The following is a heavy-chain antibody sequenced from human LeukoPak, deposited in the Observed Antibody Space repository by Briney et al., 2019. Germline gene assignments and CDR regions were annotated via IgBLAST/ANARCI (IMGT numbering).Heavy chain of an antibody. D-gene: IGHD3-9*01. V-gene: IGHV7-4-1*02. Sequence: GGSLRLSCAASGFTFSSYAMNWVRQAPGQGLEWMGWINTNTGNPTYAQGFTGRFVFSLDTSVSTAYLQISSLKAEDTAVYYCAREVLLLRYFDWLPHDAFDIWGQGTMVTVSS. CDR2: INTNTGNP. J-gene: IGHJ3*02. CDR3: AREVLLLRYFDWLPHDAFDI. CDR1: GFTFSSYA.